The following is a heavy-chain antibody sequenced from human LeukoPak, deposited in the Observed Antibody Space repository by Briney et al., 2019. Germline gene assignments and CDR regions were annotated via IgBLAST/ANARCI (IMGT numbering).Heavy chain of an antibody. V-gene: IGHV1-18*01. D-gene: IGHD3-16*01. CDR2: INPYSGHT. Sequence: GASVKVSCKASNYTFVNYGVSWVRQAPGQGLEWMGWINPYSGHTNYAQNLQGRVTMTTDTSTSTAYMELRSLRSDDTAAYYCARDPGGGGTLDIWGQGTMVTVSS. J-gene: IGHJ3*02. CDR1: NYTFVNYG. CDR3: ARDPGGGGTLDI.